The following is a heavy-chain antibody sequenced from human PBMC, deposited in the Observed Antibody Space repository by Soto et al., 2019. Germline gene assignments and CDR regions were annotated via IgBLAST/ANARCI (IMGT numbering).Heavy chain of an antibody. CDR2: ISAYNGNT. V-gene: IGHV1-18*01. CDR1: GYTITNFG. Sequence: GASVKVSCKASGYTITNFGISWVRQAHGQGLEWMGWISAYNGNTNYAQNFQGRVTMTTDTSTSTAYMELRSLRSDDTAVYYCARGGSYSSGWYYFDYWGQGTLVTVSS. J-gene: IGHJ4*02. CDR3: ARGGSYSSGWYYFDY. D-gene: IGHD6-19*01.